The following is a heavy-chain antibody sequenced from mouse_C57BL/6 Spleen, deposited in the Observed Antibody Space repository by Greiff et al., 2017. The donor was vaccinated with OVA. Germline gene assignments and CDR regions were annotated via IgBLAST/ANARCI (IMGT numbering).Heavy chain of an antibody. CDR1: GYTFTSYW. J-gene: IGHJ4*01. CDR3: ARGKIDGFMDY. CDR2: IYPSDSET. V-gene: IGHV1-61*01. D-gene: IGHD2-3*01. Sequence: VQLQQPGAELVRPGSSVKLSCKASGYTFTSYWMDWVKQRPGQGLEWIGNIYPSDSETHYNQKFKDKATLTVDKSSSTAYMQLSSLTSEDSAVYYGARGKIDGFMDYWGQGTSVTVSS.